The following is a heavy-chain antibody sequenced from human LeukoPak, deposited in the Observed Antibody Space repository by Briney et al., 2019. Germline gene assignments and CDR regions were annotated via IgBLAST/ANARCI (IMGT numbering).Heavy chain of an antibody. CDR2: IYSGGST. Sequence: TGGSLRLSCAASGFTVSSNYMSWVRQAPGKGLEWVSVIYSGGSTYYADSVKGRFTISRGNSKNTLYLQMNSLRAEDTAVYYCARAPGYCTNGVCYHYYYYGMDVWGQGTTVTVSS. CDR3: ARAPGYCTNGVCYHYYYYGMDV. V-gene: IGHV3-66*01. J-gene: IGHJ6*02. CDR1: GFTVSSNY. D-gene: IGHD2-8*01.